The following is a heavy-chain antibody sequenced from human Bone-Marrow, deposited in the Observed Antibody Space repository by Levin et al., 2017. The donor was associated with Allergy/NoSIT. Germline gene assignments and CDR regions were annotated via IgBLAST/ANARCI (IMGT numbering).Heavy chain of an antibody. D-gene: IGHD1-20*01. CDR1: GASIGEGDSY. V-gene: IGHV4-30-4*01. CDR2: IHQRGTT. CDR3: ARALGYDWNRAGFYFNGMDV. J-gene: IGHJ6*02. Sequence: SETLSLSCNVSGASIGEGDSYWSWIRQPLGKGLEWIGYIHQRGTTYYNPSLKSRVSLTIDTAKNQFSLRLSSVHAPATAVYYCARALGYDWNRAGFYFNGMDVWGQGTTVTVSS.